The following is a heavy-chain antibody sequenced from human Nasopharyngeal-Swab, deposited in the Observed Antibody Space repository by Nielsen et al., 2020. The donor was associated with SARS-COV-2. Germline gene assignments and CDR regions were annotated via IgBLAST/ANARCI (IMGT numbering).Heavy chain of an antibody. D-gene: IGHD1-26*01. CDR3: AREVVGGLVDS. Sequence: SETLSLTYTVSGGSISSYYWSWIRQSPGKGLEWIGYFYYSGITNYNPSLKSRVTISVDMSKNQFSLKLSSVAAADTAVYYCAREVVGGLVDSWGQGTLVTVSS. J-gene: IGHJ4*02. CDR2: FYYSGIT. CDR1: GGSISSYY. V-gene: IGHV4-59*12.